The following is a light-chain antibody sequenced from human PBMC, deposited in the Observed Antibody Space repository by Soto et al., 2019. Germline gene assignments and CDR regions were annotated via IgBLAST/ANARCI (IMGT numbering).Light chain of an antibody. Sequence: EIVLTQSPGTLSLSPGERATLSCRASQSVSSTYLAWYQQKPDQAPRLLIYGASSRATGIPDRFSGSGSGTDFTLTISRLEPEDFAVYYCQQYAGSLPITFGPGTKVDIK. CDR3: QQYAGSLPIT. CDR2: GAS. V-gene: IGKV3-20*01. CDR1: QSVSSTY. J-gene: IGKJ3*01.